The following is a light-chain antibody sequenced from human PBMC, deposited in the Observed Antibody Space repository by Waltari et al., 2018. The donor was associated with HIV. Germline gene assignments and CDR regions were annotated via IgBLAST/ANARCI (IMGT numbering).Light chain of an antibody. CDR3: QSYDSSLSAWV. J-gene: IGLJ3*02. V-gene: IGLV1-40*01. CDR1: SSNIGADYH. CDR2: GNT. Sequence: QSVLTQPPSLSGAPGQPVTLSCPGTSSNIGADYHVHWYQQLPGTAPKLLIYGNTIRPSGVPDRFSGSKSGTSASLAITGLQADDEADYYCQSYDSSLSAWVFGGGTKLTVL.